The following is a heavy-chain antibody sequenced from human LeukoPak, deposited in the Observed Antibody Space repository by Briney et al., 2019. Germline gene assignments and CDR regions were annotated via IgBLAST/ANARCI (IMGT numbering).Heavy chain of an antibody. CDR2: ISHTSDAI. Sequence: GGSLRLSCAASVFTVSTYGMNWVRQAPGKGLEWVSYISHTSDAIYYPDSVKGRFTISRDNAKNSLYLQMNSLRDEDTAVYYCARASPSGYDYWGQGTLVTVSS. CDR3: ARASPSGYDY. D-gene: IGHD5-12*01. CDR1: VFTVSTYG. J-gene: IGHJ4*02. V-gene: IGHV3-48*02.